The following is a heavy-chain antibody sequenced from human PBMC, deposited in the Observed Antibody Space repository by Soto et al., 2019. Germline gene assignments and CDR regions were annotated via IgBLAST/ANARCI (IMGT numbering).Heavy chain of an antibody. D-gene: IGHD2-2*01. CDR1: GFTFSSYA. V-gene: IGHV3-23*01. Sequence: EVQLLESGGGLVQPGGPLRLSCAASGFTFSSYAMTWVRQAPGKGLEWVSAITGGGDNTYYADSVKGRFTISRDNFKNTLYLQMDSLRDEDTAIYYCAKGSKGFDHWGQGTLVTVSS. J-gene: IGHJ4*02. CDR3: AKGSKGFDH. CDR2: ITGGGDNT.